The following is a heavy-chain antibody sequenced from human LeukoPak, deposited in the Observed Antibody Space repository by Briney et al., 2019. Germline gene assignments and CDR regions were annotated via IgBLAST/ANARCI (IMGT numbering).Heavy chain of an antibody. V-gene: IGHV4-59*01. CDR3: ARMVYSGLLKSRGSCYFDY. Sequence: SETLSLTCTVSGGSISSYYWSWIRQPPGKGLEWIGYIYYSGSTNYNPSLKSRVTISVDTSKNQFSLKLSSVTAADTAVYYCARMVYSGLLKSRGSCYFDYWGQGTLVTVSS. D-gene: IGHD1-26*01. CDR1: GGSISSYY. CDR2: IYYSGST. J-gene: IGHJ4*02.